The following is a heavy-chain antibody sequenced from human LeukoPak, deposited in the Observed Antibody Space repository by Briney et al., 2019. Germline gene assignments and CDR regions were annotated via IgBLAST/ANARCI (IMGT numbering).Heavy chain of an antibody. CDR1: DGSISSYY. CDR2: IHSSGST. D-gene: IGHD1-26*01. Sequence: PSETLSLTCSVSDGSISSYYWSWIRQPPEKGLEWIGYIHSSGSTHYNPSLESRVTTSLDTSKNQFSLKLSSVTAADTAVYYCARLGSYSDHWGQGTLVTVSS. J-gene: IGHJ4*02. V-gene: IGHV4-4*09. CDR3: ARLGSYSDH.